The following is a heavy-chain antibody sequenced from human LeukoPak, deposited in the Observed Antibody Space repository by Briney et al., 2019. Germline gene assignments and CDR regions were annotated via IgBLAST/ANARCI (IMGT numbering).Heavy chain of an antibody. J-gene: IGHJ4*02. Sequence: PSETLSLTCSVSGASIKNYYLNWIRQPPGKGLEWIGYIYSSGSTNYNPSLESRVTISVDTSKRQFSLKLSSVTAADTAVYYCARGWGFNDYWGQGTLVTVSS. V-gene: IGHV4-59*01. CDR3: ARGWGFNDY. CDR2: IYSSGST. D-gene: IGHD7-27*01. CDR1: GASIKNYY.